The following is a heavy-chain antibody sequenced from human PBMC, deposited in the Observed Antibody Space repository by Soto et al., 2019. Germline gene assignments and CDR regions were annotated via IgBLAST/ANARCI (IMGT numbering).Heavy chain of an antibody. D-gene: IGHD1-26*01. Sequence: ASVKVSCKASGYTFISYYMHWVRQAPGQGLQWMGIINPSGSITTYAQKFQGRVTMTRDTSTSTVYMELSSLTSADTAVYYCASPIGGSYNAFDIWGKGTMATVSS. V-gene: IGHV1-46*01. CDR1: GYTFISYY. CDR2: INPSGSIT. J-gene: IGHJ3*02. CDR3: ASPIGGSYNAFDI.